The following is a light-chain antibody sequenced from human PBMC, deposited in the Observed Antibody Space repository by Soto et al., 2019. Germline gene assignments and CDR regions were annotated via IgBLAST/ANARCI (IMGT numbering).Light chain of an antibody. CDR2: NVN. V-gene: IGLV2-14*03. CDR1: SSDIGAYNF. Sequence: LTQPASVSGSPGQSITISCAGTSSDIGAYNFVSWYQQHPGKAPKLMIYNVNNRPSGFSSRFAGSKSGNTASLTISGLRAEDEADYYCSSYAGSNTFVFGTGTKVNVL. J-gene: IGLJ1*01. CDR3: SSYAGSNTFV.